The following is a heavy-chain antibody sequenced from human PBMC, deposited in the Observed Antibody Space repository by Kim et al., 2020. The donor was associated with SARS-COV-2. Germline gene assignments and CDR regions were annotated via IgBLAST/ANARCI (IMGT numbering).Heavy chain of an antibody. D-gene: IGHD3-10*01. CDR2: ISAYNGNT. CDR3: ASLYGSGSYLGWFDP. V-gene: IGHV1-18*01. Sequence: ASVKVSCKASGYTFTSYGISWVRQAPGQGLEWMGWISAYNGNTNYAQKLQGRVTMTTDTSTSTAYMELRSLRSDDTAVYYCASLYGSGSYLGWFDPWGQGTLVTVSS. J-gene: IGHJ5*02. CDR1: GYTFTSYG.